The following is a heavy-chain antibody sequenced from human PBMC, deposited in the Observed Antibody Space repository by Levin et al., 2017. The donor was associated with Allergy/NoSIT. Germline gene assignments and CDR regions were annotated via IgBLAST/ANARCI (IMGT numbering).Heavy chain of an antibody. V-gene: IGHV3-53*01. CDR3: ARILSSGYFVDL. Sequence: GGSLRLSCAASKFNVSSNYMTWVRQAPGKGLEWVSIFYSGTNAYYADSVKGRFTISRDNSKNTLYLQMNRLRAEDTAVYYCARILSSGYFVDLWGQGTLVTVSP. D-gene: IGHD3-22*01. CDR2: FYSGTNA. CDR1: KFNVSSNY. J-gene: IGHJ5*02.